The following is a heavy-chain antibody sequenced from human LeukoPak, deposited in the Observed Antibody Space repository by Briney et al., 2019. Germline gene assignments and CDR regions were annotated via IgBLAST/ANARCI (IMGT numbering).Heavy chain of an antibody. CDR2: IYYSGST. Sequence: SETLSLTCTVSGGSISSYYWSWIRQPPGKGLEWIGYIYYSGSTSYNPSLKSRVTISVDTSKNQFSLKLSSVTAADTAIYYCARAGGGGGYYYYGMDIWGQGTTVTVSS. CDR1: GGSISSYY. J-gene: IGHJ6*02. V-gene: IGHV4-59*01. CDR3: ARAGGGGGYYYYGMDI. D-gene: IGHD3-16*01.